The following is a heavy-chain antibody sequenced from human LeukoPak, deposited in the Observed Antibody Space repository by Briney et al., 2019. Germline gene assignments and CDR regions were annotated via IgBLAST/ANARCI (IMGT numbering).Heavy chain of an antibody. V-gene: IGHV4-39*07. CDR3: ASQRIMITFGGTTWGNWFDP. D-gene: IGHD3-16*01. Sequence: PSETLSLTCTVSGGSVNNYYWGWIRQPPGMGLDWIGIVYYSGSTYYNPSLKSRVTISVDTSKNQFSLKLSSVTAADTAVYYCASQRIMITFGGTTWGNWFDPWGQGTLVTVSS. J-gene: IGHJ5*02. CDR2: VYYSGST. CDR1: GGSVNNYY.